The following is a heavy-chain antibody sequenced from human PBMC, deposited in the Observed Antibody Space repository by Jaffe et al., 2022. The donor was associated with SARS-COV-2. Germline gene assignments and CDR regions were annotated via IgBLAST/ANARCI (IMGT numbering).Heavy chain of an antibody. CDR3: ATMPLWNWNYGYYGMDV. CDR2: ISYDGSNK. Sequence: QVQLVESGGGVVQPGRSLRLSCAASGFTFSSYAMHWVRQAPGKGLEWVAVISYDGSNKYYADSVKGRFTISRDNSKNTLYLQMNSLRAEDTAVYYCATMPLWNWNYGYYGMDVWGQGTTVTVSS. D-gene: IGHD1-7*01. J-gene: IGHJ6*02. V-gene: IGHV3-30-3*01. CDR1: GFTFSSYA.